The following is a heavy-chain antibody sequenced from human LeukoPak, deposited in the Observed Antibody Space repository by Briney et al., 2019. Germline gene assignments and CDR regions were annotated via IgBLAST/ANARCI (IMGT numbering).Heavy chain of an antibody. CDR1: GDSISSSSYY. V-gene: IGHV4-39*01. Sequence: SETLSFTCTVSGDSISSSSYYWGWIRQPPGKGLEWIGSIYYSGSTYYNPSLKSRVTISVDTSKNQFSLKLSSVTAADTAVYYCARTLAVAGAPTGAFDIWGQGTMVTVSS. CDR3: ARTLAVAGAPTGAFDI. CDR2: IYYSGST. D-gene: IGHD6-19*01. J-gene: IGHJ3*02.